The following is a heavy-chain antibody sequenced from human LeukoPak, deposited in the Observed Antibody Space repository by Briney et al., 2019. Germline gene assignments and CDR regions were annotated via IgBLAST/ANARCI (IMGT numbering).Heavy chain of an antibody. V-gene: IGHV4-34*01. J-gene: IGHJ4*02. CDR1: GGSFSGYY. CDR3: ARDKGSGWYGLDF. CDR2: INHSGST. Sequence: PSETLSLTCAVYGGSFSGYYWSWIRQPPGKGLEWIGEINHSGSTNYNPSLKSRVTMSVDTSKNQFSLKLTSVTAADTAVYYCARDKGSGWYGLDFWGQGTLVTVSS. D-gene: IGHD6-19*01.